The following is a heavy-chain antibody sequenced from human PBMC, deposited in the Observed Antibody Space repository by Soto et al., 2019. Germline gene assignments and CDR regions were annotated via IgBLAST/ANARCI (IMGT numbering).Heavy chain of an antibody. CDR2: VYHSGST. J-gene: IGHJ4*02. CDR1: GASISTNNW. CDR3: AVPGAGDFDY. D-gene: IGHD6-13*01. Sequence: PSATLSLTCAVSGASISTNNWWSVVRQPPGKGLEWIGEVYHSGSTNCNPSLKSRVTISIDKSKNQFSLRLTSMTAADTAVYYCAVPGAGDFDYWSQGTLVTVSS. V-gene: IGHV4-4*02.